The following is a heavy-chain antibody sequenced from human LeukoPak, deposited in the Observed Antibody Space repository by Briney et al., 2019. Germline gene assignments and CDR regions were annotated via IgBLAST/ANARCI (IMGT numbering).Heavy chain of an antibody. CDR3: ARALTIFGVVAAFDI. CDR2: IIPIFGTA. D-gene: IGHD3-3*01. V-gene: IGHV1-69*01. J-gene: IGHJ3*02. Sequence: RASVKVSCKASGGTFSSYAISWVRQAPGQGLEWMGGIIPIFGTANYAQKFQGRVTITADESTSTAYMELSSLRSEDTAVYYCARALTIFGVVAAFDIWGQGTMVTVSS. CDR1: GGTFSSYA.